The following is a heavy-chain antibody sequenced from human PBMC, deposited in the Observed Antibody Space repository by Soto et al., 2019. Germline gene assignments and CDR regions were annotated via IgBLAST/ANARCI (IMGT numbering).Heavy chain of an antibody. CDR2: TYYRSKWYN. CDR3: ARGVAGSGWLYYYYGMDV. J-gene: IGHJ6*02. V-gene: IGHV6-1*01. Sequence: TLSLTCAISGDSVSSNSAAWNWIRQSPSRGLEWLGRTYYRSKWYNDYAVSVKSRITINPDTSKNQFSLQLNSVTPEDTAVYYCARGVAGSGWLYYYYGMDVWGQGTTVTVSS. D-gene: IGHD6-19*01. CDR1: GDSVSSNSAA.